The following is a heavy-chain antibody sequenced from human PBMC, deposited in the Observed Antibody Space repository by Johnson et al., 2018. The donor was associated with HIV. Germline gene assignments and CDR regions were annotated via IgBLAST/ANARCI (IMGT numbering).Heavy chain of an antibody. CDR2: LSGSGGST. CDR3: AKDRVQYYDSSGHPSFDI. J-gene: IGHJ3*02. Sequence: EVQLVESGGGLVQPGGSLRLSCAASGFTFSSYAMSWVRQAPGKGLEWVSALSGSGGSTYYAYSVKCRFTISRDNSKNTLYLQMNSLRAEDTAVYYCAKDRVQYYDSSGHPSFDIWGQGTMVTVSS. V-gene: IGHV3-23*04. D-gene: IGHD3-22*01. CDR1: GFTFSSYA.